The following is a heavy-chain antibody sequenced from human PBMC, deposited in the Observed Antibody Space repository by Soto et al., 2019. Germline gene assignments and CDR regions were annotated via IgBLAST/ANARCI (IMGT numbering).Heavy chain of an antibody. V-gene: IGHV1-8*01. Sequence: QVQLVQSGAEVKKPGASVKVSCKASGYTFTSYDINWVRQATGQGLEWMGWMNPNSGNTGYAQKFQGKVTMPRNTSIKTAHKELSSLRSEDTAVYYCASVNCYGSGRDRFDPWGQGTLVTVSS. J-gene: IGHJ5*02. D-gene: IGHD3-10*01. CDR3: ASVNCYGSGRDRFDP. CDR2: MNPNSGNT. CDR1: GYTFTSYD.